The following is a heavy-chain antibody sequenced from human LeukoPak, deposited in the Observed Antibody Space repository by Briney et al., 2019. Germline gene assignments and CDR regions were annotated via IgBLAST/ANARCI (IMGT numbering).Heavy chain of an antibody. V-gene: IGHV4-30-2*01. CDR1: GGSISSGGYS. CDR3: ANGGYGAFDI. CDR2: IYHSGSI. Sequence: SQTLSLTCAVSGGSISSGGYSWSWIRQPPGKGLEWIGYIYHSGSIYYNPSLKSRVTISVDTSKNQFSLKLSSVTAADTAVYYCANGGYGAFDIWGQGTMVTVSS. D-gene: IGHD1-1*01. J-gene: IGHJ3*02.